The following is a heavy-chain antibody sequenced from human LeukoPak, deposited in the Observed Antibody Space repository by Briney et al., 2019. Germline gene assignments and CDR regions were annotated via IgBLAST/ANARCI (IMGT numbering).Heavy chain of an antibody. V-gene: IGHV4-38-2*02. J-gene: IGHJ4*02. CDR3: ARQRRYYGSGSYFPFDY. CDR1: GYSISSGYY. D-gene: IGHD3-10*01. CDR2: IYHSGST. Sequence: SETLSLTCTVSGYSISSGYYWGWIRQPPGKGLEWIGSIYHSGSTYYNPSLKSRVTISVDTSKNQFSLKLSSVTAADTAVYYCARQRRYYGSGSYFPFDYWGQGTLVTVSS.